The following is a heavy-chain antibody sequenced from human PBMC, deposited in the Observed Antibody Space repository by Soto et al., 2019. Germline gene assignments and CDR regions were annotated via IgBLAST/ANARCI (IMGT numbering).Heavy chain of an antibody. J-gene: IGHJ4*02. CDR2: IYYSGTT. V-gene: IGHV4-39*01. D-gene: IGHD5-12*01. CDR1: GGSISSSSYY. Sequence: QLQLQESGPGLVKPSETLSLTCTVSGGSISSSSYYWGWIRQPPGKGLEWIGSIYYSGTTYYSPSLRSRVTTSVDTSKNQFARELSSVTAADTAVYYCARAYSGYDSGFDYWGRGTLVTVSS. CDR3: ARAYSGYDSGFDY.